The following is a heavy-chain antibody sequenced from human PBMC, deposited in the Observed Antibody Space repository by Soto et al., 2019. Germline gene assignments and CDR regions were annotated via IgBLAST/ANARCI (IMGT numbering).Heavy chain of an antibody. CDR2: ISGSGGST. CDR3: AKGLYGDWYFDY. CDR1: GFTFSTYA. J-gene: IGHJ4*02. V-gene: IGHV3-23*01. D-gene: IGHD4-17*01. Sequence: EVQLLESGGGLVQPGGYLRLSCAASGFTFSTYAMSWVRQAPGKGLEWVSGISGSGGSTYYADSVKGRFTIARDNSKNTLYLQMNSLRAEDTAVYYCAKGLYGDWYFDYWGQGTLVTVSS.